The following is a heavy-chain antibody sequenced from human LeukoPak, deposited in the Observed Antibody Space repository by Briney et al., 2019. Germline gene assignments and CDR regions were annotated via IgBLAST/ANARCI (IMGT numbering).Heavy chain of an antibody. V-gene: IGHV1-18*01. J-gene: IGHJ4*02. CDR2: ISAYSST. D-gene: IGHD3-10*01. CDR3: ARAGYGDLIAGPDY. Sequence: ASVKVSCKASGYTFTSYGISWMRQAPGQGLEWMGWISAYSSTNYARKFQGRITMTTDASTTTAYMELRSLRSDDTAVYYCARAGYGDLIAGPDYWGQGTLVTVS. CDR1: GYTFTSYG.